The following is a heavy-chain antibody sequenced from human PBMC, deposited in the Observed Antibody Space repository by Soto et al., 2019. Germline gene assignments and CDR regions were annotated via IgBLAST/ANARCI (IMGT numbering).Heavy chain of an antibody. Sequence: SETLSLTCNVSGGSISGYYWSWIRQSPGKGLEYIGYIYYRGSTNYNSSLKSRVTMSVDASRNQFSLKMNSVTAADTAVYYCARQQLLPFYYALDVWGQGTTVTVSS. D-gene: IGHD1-26*01. J-gene: IGHJ6*02. CDR1: GGSISGYY. CDR2: IYYRGST. V-gene: IGHV4-59*01. CDR3: ARQQLLPFYYALDV.